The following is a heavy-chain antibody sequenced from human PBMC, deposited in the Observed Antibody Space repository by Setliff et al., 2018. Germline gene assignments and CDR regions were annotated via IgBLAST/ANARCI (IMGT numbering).Heavy chain of an antibody. J-gene: IGHJ6*03. CDR2: IYIGGSA. V-gene: IGHV4-4*07. CDR3: AREQWLDPPGYYYMDV. CDR1: GGSISSYY. Sequence: SETLSLTCTVSGGSISSYYWSWIRQPAGKGLEWVGHIYIGGSANYNPSLKSRVTMSIDTSKNQFPLKLNSVTAADMAVYYCAREQWLDPPGYYYMDVWAKGTTVTVSS. D-gene: IGHD6-19*01.